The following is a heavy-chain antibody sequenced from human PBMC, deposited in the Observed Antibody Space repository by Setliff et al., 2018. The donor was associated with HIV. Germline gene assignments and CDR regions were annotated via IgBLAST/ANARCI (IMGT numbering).Heavy chain of an antibody. D-gene: IGHD1-1*01. CDR2: SSTSGCT. Sequence: PSETLSLTCSVSGGSISGNAWSWIRQPPGKGLEWIGYSSTSGCTKYNPSLISRMFISLDMSQNQFSLNLDSVTAADTAIYYCARARRTGSFGDGFDSWGQGTLVTVSS. CDR1: GGSISGNA. CDR3: ARARRTGSFGDGFDS. J-gene: IGHJ4*02. V-gene: IGHV4-4*08.